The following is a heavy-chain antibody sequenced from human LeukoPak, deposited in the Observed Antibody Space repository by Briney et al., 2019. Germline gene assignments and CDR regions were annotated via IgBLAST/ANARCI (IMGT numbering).Heavy chain of an antibody. V-gene: IGHV3-48*01. J-gene: IGHJ6*02. CDR2: ISSSGFTI. D-gene: IGHD6-19*01. CDR3: ARDIAVATGYYYHYGMDV. CDR1: GFTFNSYS. Sequence: GGSLRLSRAASGFTFNSYSMNWVRQAPGKGLEWVSYISSSGFTIYYADSVKGRFTISRDNAKNSLYLQMNSLRAEDTAVFYCARDIAVATGYYYHYGMDVWGQGTTVTVSS.